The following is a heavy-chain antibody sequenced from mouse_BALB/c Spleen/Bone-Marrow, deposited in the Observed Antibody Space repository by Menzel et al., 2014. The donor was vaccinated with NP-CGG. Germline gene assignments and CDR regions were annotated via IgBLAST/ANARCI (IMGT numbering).Heavy chain of an antibody. Sequence: EVKLQESGPGLVKPSQSLSLTCSVTGYSITSGYYWNWIRQFPGNKLEWMGYISYDGNNNYNPSLKNRISITRDTSKSHFFLKLNSVTTEDTATYYCAREDYGNYDYFDYWGQGTTLTVSS. J-gene: IGHJ2*01. D-gene: IGHD2-1*01. CDR3: AREDYGNYDYFDY. CDR1: GYSITSGYY. V-gene: IGHV3-6*02. CDR2: ISYDGNN.